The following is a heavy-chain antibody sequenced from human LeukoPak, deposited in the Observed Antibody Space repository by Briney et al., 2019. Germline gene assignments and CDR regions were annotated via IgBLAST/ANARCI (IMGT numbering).Heavy chain of an antibody. Sequence: GGSLRLSCAASGFSFSNYWMNWVRQAPGKGLEWVANIKQDGSEKYYVDSVKGRFTISRDNAKSSLYLQMNSLRAEDTAVYYCARDKGVTTDLIDAFDIWGQGTMVTVSS. CDR1: GFSFSNYW. V-gene: IGHV3-7*01. CDR2: IKQDGSEK. CDR3: ARDKGVTTDLIDAFDI. D-gene: IGHD4-17*01. J-gene: IGHJ3*02.